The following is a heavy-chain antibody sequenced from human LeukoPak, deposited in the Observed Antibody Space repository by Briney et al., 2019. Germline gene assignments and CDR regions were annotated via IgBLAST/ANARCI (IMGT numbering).Heavy chain of an antibody. D-gene: IGHD3-10*01. V-gene: IGHV4-30-2*01. Sequence: SQTLSLTCAVSGGSISSGGYPWSWIRQPPGKGLEWIGYIYHSGSTYYNPSLKSRVTISVDRSKNQFSLKLSSVTAADTAVYYCARGSTMVRGVIITTPHFDYWGQGTLVTVSS. J-gene: IGHJ4*02. CDR1: GGSISSGGYP. CDR3: ARGSTMVRGVIITTPHFDY. CDR2: IYHSGST.